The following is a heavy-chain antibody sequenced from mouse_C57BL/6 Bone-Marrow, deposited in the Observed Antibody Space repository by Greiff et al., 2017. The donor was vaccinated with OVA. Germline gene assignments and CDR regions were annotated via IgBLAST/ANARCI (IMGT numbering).Heavy chain of an antibody. CDR2: ISDGGSYS. CDR1: GFTFSSYA. D-gene: IGHD2-14*01. J-gene: IGHJ3*01. CDR3: ARVRRGASAY. V-gene: IGHV5-4*03. Sequence: EVKLMESGGGLVKPGGSLKLSCAASGFTFSSYAMSWVRQTPEKRLEWVATISDGGSYSYYPDNVKGRFTISRANAKNNLYLQMSHLKSEDTAMYYCARVRRGASAYWGQGTLVTVSA.